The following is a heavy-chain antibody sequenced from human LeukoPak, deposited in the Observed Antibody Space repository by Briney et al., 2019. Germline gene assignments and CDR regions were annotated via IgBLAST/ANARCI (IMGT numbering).Heavy chain of an antibody. CDR3: TIHYDSGGYRFDY. J-gene: IGHJ4*02. CDR1: DFTFSGST. CDR2: IRNKRNNYAT. Sequence: GGSLKLSCAASDFTFSGSTMHWVRQAPGKGLEWGGRIRNKRNNYATAYGESVKGRFTISRDDSKNTAYLQMNSLKTEDTAVYYCTIHYDSGGYRFDYWGQGTLVTVSS. D-gene: IGHD3-22*01. V-gene: IGHV3-73*01.